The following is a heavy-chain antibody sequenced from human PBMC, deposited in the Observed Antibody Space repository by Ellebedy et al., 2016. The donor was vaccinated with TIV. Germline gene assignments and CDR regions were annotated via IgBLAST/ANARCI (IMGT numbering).Heavy chain of an antibody. D-gene: IGHD6-19*01. J-gene: IGHJ4*02. CDR2: IWYDGSNK. V-gene: IGHV3-33*01. CDR1: GFTFSSYG. CDR3: ARDSKLREYSSGWYAGFDY. Sequence: GESLKISXAASGFTFSSYGMHWVRQAPGKGLEWVAVIWYDGSNKYYADSVKGRFTISRDNSKNTLYLQMNSLRAEDTAVYYCARDSKLREYSSGWYAGFDYWGQGTLVTVSS.